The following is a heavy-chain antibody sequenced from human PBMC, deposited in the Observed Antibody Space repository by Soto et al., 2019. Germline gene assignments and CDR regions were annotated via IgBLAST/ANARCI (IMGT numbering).Heavy chain of an antibody. V-gene: IGHV4-59*01. Sequence: QVQLQESGPGLVKPSETLSLTCTVSGGSISSYYWSWIRQPPGKGLEWIGYIYYSGSTNYNPSLKSRVTISVDTSKNQFSLKLSSVTAADTAVYYCAREGQQLVRGAFDYWGQGTLVTVSS. CDR1: GGSISSYY. J-gene: IGHJ4*02. CDR2: IYYSGST. CDR3: AREGQQLVRGAFDY. D-gene: IGHD6-13*01.